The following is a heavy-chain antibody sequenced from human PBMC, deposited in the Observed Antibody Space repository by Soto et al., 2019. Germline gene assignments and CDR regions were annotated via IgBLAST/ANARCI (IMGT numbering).Heavy chain of an antibody. D-gene: IGHD6-19*01. CDR1: GFTFSSYS. Sequence: EVQLVESGGGLVKPGGSLRLSCAASGFTFSSYSMNWVRQAPGKGLEWVSSISSSSSYIYYADSVKGRFTISRDHAKNSLYLQMNSLRAEDTAVYYCARDKRSSGWYGDYWGQATLVTVSS. J-gene: IGHJ4*02. CDR3: ARDKRSSGWYGDY. V-gene: IGHV3-21*01. CDR2: ISSSSSYI.